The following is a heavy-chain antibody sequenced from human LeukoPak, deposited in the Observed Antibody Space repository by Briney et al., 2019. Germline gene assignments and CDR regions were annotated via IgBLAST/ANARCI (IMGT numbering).Heavy chain of an antibody. D-gene: IGHD2-15*01. CDR1: GLTFSSYA. J-gene: IGHJ4*02. V-gene: IGHV3-23*01. CDR2: ISGSGGST. Sequence: PGGSLRLSCAASGLTFSSYAMSWVRQAPGKGLEWVSDISGSGGSTYYADSLKGRFTISRDNSQNTLRLQMNILIAEDTAVYYCAKDGPPIVVVVAATPGYFDYWGQGTLVTVSS. CDR3: AKDGPPIVVVVAATPGYFDY.